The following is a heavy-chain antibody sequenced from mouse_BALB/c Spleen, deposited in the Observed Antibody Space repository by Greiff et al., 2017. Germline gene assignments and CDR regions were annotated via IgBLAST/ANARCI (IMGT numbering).Heavy chain of an antibody. CDR3: TRGGFSGFAY. V-gene: IGHV1S81*02. Sequence: QVQLKESGAELVKPGASVKLSCKASGYTFTSYYMYWVKQRPGQGLEWIGEINPSNGGTNFNEKFKSKATLTVDKSSSTAYMQLSSLTSEDSAVYYCTRGGFSGFAYWGQGTLVTVSA. CDR1: GYTFTSYY. D-gene: IGHD3-1*01. J-gene: IGHJ3*01. CDR2: INPSNGGT.